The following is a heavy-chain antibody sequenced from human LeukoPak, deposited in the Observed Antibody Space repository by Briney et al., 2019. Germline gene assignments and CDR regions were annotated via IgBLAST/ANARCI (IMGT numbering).Heavy chain of an antibody. Sequence: ASVKVSCKASGYTFTSYDINWVRQATGQRLEWMGWMNPNSGNTGYAQKFQGRVTITRNTSISTAYMELSSLRSEDTAVYYCARGRRTRTYCSSTSCYFKVSGNKDNWFDPWGQGTLVTVSS. CDR1: GYTFTSYD. V-gene: IGHV1-8*03. D-gene: IGHD2-2*01. CDR3: ARGRRTRTYCSSTSCYFKVSGNKDNWFDP. CDR2: MNPNSGNT. J-gene: IGHJ5*02.